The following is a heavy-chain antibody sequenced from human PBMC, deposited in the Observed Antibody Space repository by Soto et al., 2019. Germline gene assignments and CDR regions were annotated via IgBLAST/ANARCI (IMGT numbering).Heavy chain of an antibody. J-gene: IGHJ4*02. Sequence: QVQLQESGPGLVKPSETLSLTCTVSGGSISRYYWSWIRQPPGKGLEWIGYINYSGSTTYNLSLRSRVTMSVDTSKTQFSLRLSSVNAADTAVFYCARWPDNGWFFFDYWGQGTLVTVSS. V-gene: IGHV4-59*08. D-gene: IGHD6-19*01. CDR3: ARWPDNGWFFFDY. CDR1: GGSISRYY. CDR2: INYSGST.